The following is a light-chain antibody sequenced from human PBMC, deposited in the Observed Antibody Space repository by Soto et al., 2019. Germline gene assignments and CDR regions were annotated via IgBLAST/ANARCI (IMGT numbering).Light chain of an antibody. J-gene: IGKJ2*01. CDR1: QTISRD. CDR2: DAS. V-gene: IGKV3-15*01. CDR3: QHYNNWPT. Sequence: EIVMTQSPATLSVSPGERATLSCRASQTISRDLDWYQQKPGQAPRLIMYDASTRTSGTPGRFSGSGSGTEFTLTISSLQSEDFAVYYCQHYNNWPTFGQGTKLEIK.